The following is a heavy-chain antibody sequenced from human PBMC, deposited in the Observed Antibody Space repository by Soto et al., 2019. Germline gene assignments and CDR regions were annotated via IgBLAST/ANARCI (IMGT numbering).Heavy chain of an antibody. D-gene: IGHD3-22*01. Sequence: PGGSLRLSCAASGFIVSSYGMHWVRQAPGKGLEWVAVIWYDGSNKYNADSVKGRFTISRDNSKNTLYLQMNGLRADDTAVYYCARDFRDYYASSGYSWFDPWGQGPLVTVSS. CDR3: ARDFRDYYASSGYSWFDP. V-gene: IGHV3-33*01. CDR1: GFIVSSYG. J-gene: IGHJ5*02. CDR2: IWYDGSNK.